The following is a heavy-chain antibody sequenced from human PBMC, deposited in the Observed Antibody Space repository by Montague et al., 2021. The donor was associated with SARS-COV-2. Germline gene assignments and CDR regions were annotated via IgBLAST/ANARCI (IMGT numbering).Heavy chain of an antibody. V-gene: IGHV3-9*01. CDR2: ISWNSGSI. D-gene: IGHD3-10*01. CDR3: AKDMGLRTEFGRDAFDI. Sequence: SLRLSCAASGFTFGDYAMHWVRQAPGKGLEWVSGISWNSGSIGYADSXXGRFTISRDNAKNSLYLQMNSLRAEDTALYYCAKDMGLRTEFGRDAFDIWGQGTMVTVSS. CDR1: GFTFGDYA. J-gene: IGHJ3*02.